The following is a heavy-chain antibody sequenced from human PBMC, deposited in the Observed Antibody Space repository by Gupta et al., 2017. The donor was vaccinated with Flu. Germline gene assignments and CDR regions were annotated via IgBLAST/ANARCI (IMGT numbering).Heavy chain of an antibody. V-gene: IGHV1-2*06. D-gene: IGHD6-13*01. Sequence: VRQAPGQGLEWMGRINPNSGGTNYAQKFQGRVTMTRDTSISTAYMELSRLRSDDTAVYYCARDLSGYSSSPAYWSQGTLVTVSS. J-gene: IGHJ4*02. CDR2: INPNSGGT. CDR3: ARDLSGYSSSPAY.